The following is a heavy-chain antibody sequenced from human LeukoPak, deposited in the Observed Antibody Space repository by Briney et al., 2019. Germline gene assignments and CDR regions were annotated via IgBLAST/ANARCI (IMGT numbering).Heavy chain of an antibody. Sequence: PGGSLRLSCAASGFTFSSYWMHWVRQAPGKGLVWVSRINTDGSSTSYADSVKGRFAISRDNSKNTLYLQMNSLRAEDTAVYYCAKALGGGYSYGYYYYYYMDVWGKGTTVTVSS. CDR1: GFTFSSYW. V-gene: IGHV3-74*01. CDR2: INTDGSST. D-gene: IGHD5-18*01. CDR3: AKALGGGYSYGYYYYYYMDV. J-gene: IGHJ6*03.